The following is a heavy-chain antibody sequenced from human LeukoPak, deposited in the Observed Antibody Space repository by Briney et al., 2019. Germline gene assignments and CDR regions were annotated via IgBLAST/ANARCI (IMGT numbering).Heavy chain of an antibody. V-gene: IGHV3-30*18. Sequence: GRSLRLSCAASGFTFSSYGMHWVRQALGKGLEWVAVISYDGSNKYYADSVKGRFTISRDNSKNTLYLQMNSLRAEDTAVYYCAKGSHYYGSGSPPFWGQGTLVTVSS. CDR2: ISYDGSNK. J-gene: IGHJ4*02. CDR1: GFTFSSYG. CDR3: AKGSHYYGSGSPPF. D-gene: IGHD3-10*01.